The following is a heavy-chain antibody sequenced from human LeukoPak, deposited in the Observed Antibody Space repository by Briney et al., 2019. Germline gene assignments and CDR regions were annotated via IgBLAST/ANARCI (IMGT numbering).Heavy chain of an antibody. CDR3: ARDIGDYYGSGSYWLL. D-gene: IGHD3-10*01. CDR1: GYXFIDYY. CDR2: FNPHSGGT. Sequence: ASVKVSCKSSGYXFIDYYIHWVRQAPGQGLEWMGWFNPHSGGTKFAQKFQGRVTMTRDTSINTAYMEVSSLRSDDTAVYYCARDIGDYYGSGSYWLLWGQGTLVTVAS. V-gene: IGHV1-2*02. J-gene: IGHJ4*02.